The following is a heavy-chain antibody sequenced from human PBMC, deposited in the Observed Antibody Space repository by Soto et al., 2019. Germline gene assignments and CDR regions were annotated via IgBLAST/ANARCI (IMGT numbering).Heavy chain of an antibody. CDR2: ISSNGGST. CDR3: VKVPSYYDSSGYYSH. V-gene: IGHV3-64D*08. D-gene: IGHD3-22*01. CDR1: GFTFSSYA. J-gene: IGHJ4*02. Sequence: PGGSLRLSCSASGFTFSSYAMHWVRQAPGKGLEYVSAISSNGGSTYYADSVKGRFTISRDNSKNTLYLQMSSLRAEDTAVYYCVKVPSYYDSSGYYSHWGQGTLVTVSS.